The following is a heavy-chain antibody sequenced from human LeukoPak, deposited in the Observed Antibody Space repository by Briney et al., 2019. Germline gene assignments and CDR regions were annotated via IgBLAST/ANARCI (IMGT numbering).Heavy chain of an antibody. D-gene: IGHD4-23*01. J-gene: IGHJ5*02. CDR2: IYYSGST. CDR3: ARGGLRWEDWFDP. V-gene: IGHV4-39*07. Sequence: PSETLSLTCTVSGGSISSSSYYWGWIRQPPGKGLEWIGSIYYSGSTNYNPSLKSRVTISVDTSKNQFSLKLSSVTAADTAVYYCARGGLRWEDWFDPWGQGTLVTVSS. CDR1: GGSISSSSYY.